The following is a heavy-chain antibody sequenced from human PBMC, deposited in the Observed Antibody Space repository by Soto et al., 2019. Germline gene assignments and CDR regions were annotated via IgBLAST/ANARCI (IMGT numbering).Heavy chain of an antibody. J-gene: IGHJ4*02. CDR2: VSPDGNTE. CDR1: GFTFSTYV. Sequence: QVQLVESGGGVGQPGRSLRLSCAASGFTFSTYVMHWVRQAPGKGLEWVALVSPDGNTEYYADSLEGRFTISRDNSKNTLSLQMDTLRPEDTAVYYCARGSFFHVAYWGQGTLVTVSS. V-gene: IGHV3-30-3*01. CDR3: ARGSFFHVAY.